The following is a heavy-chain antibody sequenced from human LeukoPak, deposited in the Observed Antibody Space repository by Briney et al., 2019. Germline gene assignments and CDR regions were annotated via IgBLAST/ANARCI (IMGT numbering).Heavy chain of an antibody. D-gene: IGHD1-26*01. V-gene: IGHV3-15*01. CDR2: IKSKTDGGTT. CDR1: GFTFSSYE. Sequence: KSGGSLRLSCAASGFTFSSYEMNWVRQAPGKGLEWVGRIKSKTDGGTTDYAAPVKGRFTISRDDSKNTLYLQMNSLKTEDTAVYYCTTDIVGATRRRHRDYWGQGTLVTVSS. CDR3: TTDIVGATRRRHRDY. J-gene: IGHJ4*02.